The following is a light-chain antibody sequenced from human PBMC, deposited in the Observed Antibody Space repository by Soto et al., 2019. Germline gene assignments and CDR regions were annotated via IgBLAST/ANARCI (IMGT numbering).Light chain of an antibody. J-gene: IGKJ1*01. Sequence: EVVLTQSPDTLSLSPGETATLSCRASQSVDRYVAWYQQKVGQAPRLLIYDAYSRATGVGARFTGSGSGTDFTLTISRLEPEDSAVYFCQQYGVSSPGTFGQGTKVDIK. CDR1: QSVDRY. CDR3: QQYGVSSPGT. V-gene: IGKV3-20*01. CDR2: DAY.